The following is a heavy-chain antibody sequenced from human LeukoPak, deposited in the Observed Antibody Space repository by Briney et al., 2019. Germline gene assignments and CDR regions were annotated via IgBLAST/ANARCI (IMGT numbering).Heavy chain of an antibody. V-gene: IGHV3-43*02. CDR2: INADGAGT. D-gene: IGHD1-26*01. CDR3: AKKSGAPGNFDY. CDR1: GFPFDEYP. J-gene: IGHJ4*02. Sequence: GGSLRLSCAASGFPFDEYPMHWVRQAPGKGLEWVSLINADGAGTSYADSVKGRFTVSRDNSKKFLFLQMNSLGTEDSGLYYCAKKSGAPGNFDYWGQGTLVTVSS.